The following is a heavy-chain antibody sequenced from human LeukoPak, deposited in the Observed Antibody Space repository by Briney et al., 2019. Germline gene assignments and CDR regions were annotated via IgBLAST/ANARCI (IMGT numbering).Heavy chain of an antibody. CDR2: IYTSGST. CDR3: ARDGSITIFGVVTADGMDV. Sequence: SETLSLTCTVSGGSISSGSYCWSWIRQPAGKGLEWIGRIYTSGSTNYNPSLKSRVTISVDTSKNQFSLKLSSVTAADTAVYYCARDGSITIFGVVTADGMDVWGQGTTVTVSS. CDR1: GGSISSGSYC. V-gene: IGHV4-61*02. D-gene: IGHD3-3*01. J-gene: IGHJ6*02.